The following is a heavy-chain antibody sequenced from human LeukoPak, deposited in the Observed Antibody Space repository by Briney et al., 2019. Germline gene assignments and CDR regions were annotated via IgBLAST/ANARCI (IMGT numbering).Heavy chain of an antibody. Sequence: SETLSLTCAVSGGSISSSNWWSWVRQPPGKGLEWIGEIYHSGSTNYNPSLRSRVSISVDKSKSQFSLKLRSVTAADTAVYYCARLDMWDVYYFDYWGQGTLVTVSS. CDR2: IYHSGST. J-gene: IGHJ4*02. V-gene: IGHV4-4*02. CDR3: ARLDMWDVYYFDY. CDR1: GGSISSSNW. D-gene: IGHD1-26*01.